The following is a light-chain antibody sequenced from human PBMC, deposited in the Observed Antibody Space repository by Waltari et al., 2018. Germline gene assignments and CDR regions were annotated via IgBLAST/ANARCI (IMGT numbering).Light chain of an antibody. CDR2: LND. Sequence: QSVLPQPPSASGTPGHRLPLSCSQGSSYFGLNPVQSYQHPPGTAPKLLIYLNDQRPSGVPDRFSGSKSGTSASLAISGLQSEDEVDYFCATWDENINGPLFGGGTKVTVL. J-gene: IGLJ3*02. CDR3: ATWDENINGPL. V-gene: IGLV1-44*01. CDR1: SSYFGLNP.